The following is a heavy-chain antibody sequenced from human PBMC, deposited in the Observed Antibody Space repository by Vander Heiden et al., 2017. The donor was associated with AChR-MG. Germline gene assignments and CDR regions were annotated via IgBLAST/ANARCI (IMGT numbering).Heavy chain of an antibody. J-gene: IGHJ6*04. Sequence: EVQLVESGGGLVKPGGSLRPSCAASGFTFSSYSMNWVRQAPGKGLEWVSSISSSSSYIYYADSVKGRFTISRDNAKNSLYLQMNSLRAEDTAVYYCARGIFTIFGVVTDVWGKGTTVTVSS. CDR3: ARGIFTIFGVVTDV. V-gene: IGHV3-21*01. D-gene: IGHD3-3*01. CDR2: ISSSSSYI. CDR1: GFTFSSYS.